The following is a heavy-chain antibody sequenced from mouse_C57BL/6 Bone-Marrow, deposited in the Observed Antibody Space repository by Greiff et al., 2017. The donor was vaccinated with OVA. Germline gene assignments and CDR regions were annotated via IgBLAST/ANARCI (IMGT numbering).Heavy chain of an antibody. CDR3: ARRGRYFDY. CDR1: GYSFTGYY. V-gene: IGHV1-42*01. J-gene: IGHJ2*01. CDR2: INPSTGGT. Sequence: EVQLQESGPELVKPGASVKISCKASGYSFTGYYMNWVKQSPEKSLEWIGEINPSTGGTTYNQKFKAKATLTVDKSSSTAYMQLKSLTSEDSAVYYCARRGRYFDYWGQGTTLTVSS.